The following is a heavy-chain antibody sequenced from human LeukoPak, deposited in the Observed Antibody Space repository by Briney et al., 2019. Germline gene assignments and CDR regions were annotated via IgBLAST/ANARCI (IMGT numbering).Heavy chain of an antibody. J-gene: IGHJ3*02. V-gene: IGHV1-2*02. CDR1: GYTFTGYY. Sequence: ASVKVSCKASGYTFTGYYMHWVRQAPGQGLEWMGWINPNSGGTNYAQKFQGRVTMTRDTSISTPYMELSRLRADDTAVYYCARDHARRVYDGNSGAFEIWGQGTMVSVSS. CDR3: ARDHARRVYDGNSGAFEI. D-gene: IGHD4-23*01. CDR2: INPNSGGT.